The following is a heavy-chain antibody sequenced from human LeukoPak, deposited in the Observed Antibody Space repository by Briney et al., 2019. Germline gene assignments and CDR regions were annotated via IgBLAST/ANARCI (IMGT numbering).Heavy chain of an antibody. V-gene: IGHV3-48*01. Sequence: PGGSLRLSCAASGFTFSSYSMNWVRQAPGQGLEWVSYISSSSSTIYYADSVKGRFTISRDNAKNSLYLQMNSLRAEDTAVYYCARDQLLPQYYYYYYYMDVWGKGTTVTVSS. CDR1: GFTFSSYS. D-gene: IGHD2-21*01. CDR3: ARDQLLPQYYYYYYYMDV. CDR2: ISSSSSTI. J-gene: IGHJ6*03.